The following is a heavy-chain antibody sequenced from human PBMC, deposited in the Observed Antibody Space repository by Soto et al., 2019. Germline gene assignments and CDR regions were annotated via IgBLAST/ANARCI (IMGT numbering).Heavy chain of an antibody. D-gene: IGHD6-13*01. J-gene: IGHJ6*02. CDR1: GYSFTSYW. CDR3: ARRRIAAAGYYYYGMDV. V-gene: IGHV5-10-1*01. CDR2: IDPSDSYT. Sequence: PGESLKISCKGSGYSFTSYWISWVRQMPGKGLEWMGRIDPSDSYTNYSPSFQGHVTISADKSISTAYLQWSSLKASDTAMYYCARRRIAAAGYYYYGMDVWGQGTTVTVSS.